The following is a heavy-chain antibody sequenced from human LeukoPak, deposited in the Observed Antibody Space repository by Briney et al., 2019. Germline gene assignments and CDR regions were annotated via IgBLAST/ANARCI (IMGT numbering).Heavy chain of an antibody. V-gene: IGHV1-18*01. D-gene: IGHD6-13*01. CDR3: ARLPHSSREERASRPGGYYFDY. Sequence: HVASVKVSCKASGYTFTSYGISWVRQAPGQGLEWMGWISAYNGNTNYAQKLQGRVTMTTDTSASTAYMELSSLRSEDTAVYYCARLPHSSREERASRPGGYYFDYWGQGTLVTVSS. CDR1: GYTFTSYG. CDR2: ISAYNGNT. J-gene: IGHJ4*02.